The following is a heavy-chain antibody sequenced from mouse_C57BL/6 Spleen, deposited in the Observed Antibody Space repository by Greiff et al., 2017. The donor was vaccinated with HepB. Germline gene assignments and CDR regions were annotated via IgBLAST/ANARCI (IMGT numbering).Heavy chain of an antibody. CDR2: INPSNGGT. Sequence: QVQLQQSGTELVKPGASVKLSCKASGYTFTSYWMHWVKQRPGQGLEWIGNINPSNGGTNYNEKFKSKATLTVDKSSSTAYMQLSSLTSEDSAVYYCARYNYGSSHWYFDVWGTGTTVTVSS. CDR3: ARYNYGSSHWYFDV. J-gene: IGHJ1*03. CDR1: GYTFTSYW. D-gene: IGHD1-1*01. V-gene: IGHV1-53*01.